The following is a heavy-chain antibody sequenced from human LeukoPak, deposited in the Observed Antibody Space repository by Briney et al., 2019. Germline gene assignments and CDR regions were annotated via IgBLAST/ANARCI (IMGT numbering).Heavy chain of an antibody. D-gene: IGHD3-9*01. V-gene: IGHV1-69*05. CDR1: GGTFSSYA. CDR2: IIPIFGTA. Sequence: ASVKVSCKASGGTFSSYAISWVRQAPGQGLEWMGGIIPIFGTANYAQKFQGRVTITTDESTSTAYMELSSLRSDDTAVYYCARGLPYYDILTGYSPFDYWGQGTLVTVSS. J-gene: IGHJ4*02. CDR3: ARGLPYYDILTGYSPFDY.